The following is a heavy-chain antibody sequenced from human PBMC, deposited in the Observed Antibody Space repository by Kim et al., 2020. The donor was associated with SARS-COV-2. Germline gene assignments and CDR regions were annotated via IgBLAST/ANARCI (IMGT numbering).Heavy chain of an antibody. Sequence: GGSLRLSCAASGFTFSTYAMSWVRQAPGKGLEWVSTVGGSGGNTYHADSAKGRFTIFRDKSKNTVDLQMNSLRAEDTSVYYCAKGRSENIAAAVKYWGQGTLVSLSS. CDR3: AKGRSENIAAAVKY. CDR2: VGGSGGNT. V-gene: IGHV3-23*01. J-gene: IGHJ4*02. D-gene: IGHD6-13*01. CDR1: GFTFSTYA.